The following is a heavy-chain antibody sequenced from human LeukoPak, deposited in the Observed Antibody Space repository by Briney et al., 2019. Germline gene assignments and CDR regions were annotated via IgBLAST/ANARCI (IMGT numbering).Heavy chain of an antibody. D-gene: IGHD6-13*01. CDR2: FDPEDGET. V-gene: IGHV1-24*01. Sequence: GASLKVSCKVSGYTLTELSMHWVRQAPGKGLEWMGGFDPEDGETIYAQKFQGRVTMTEDTSTDTAYMELSSLRSEDTAVYYCATGRPDSSSWYYYGWGQGTLVTVSS. J-gene: IGHJ4*02. CDR1: GYTLTELS. CDR3: ATGRPDSSSWYYYG.